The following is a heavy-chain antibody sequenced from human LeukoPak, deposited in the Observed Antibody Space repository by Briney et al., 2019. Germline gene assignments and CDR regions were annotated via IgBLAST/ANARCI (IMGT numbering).Heavy chain of an antibody. CDR3: ARDRGNDYFDS. Sequence: PGGSLRLSCVVSGVSLSSHGMHWVRQAPGKGPEWLTFTWSDGRSEYYADSVKGRFTASRDNSKNTVYLQINSLRVEDTAVYYCARDRGNDYFDSWGQGTLVTVSS. CDR1: GVSLSSHG. J-gene: IGHJ4*02. CDR2: TWSDGRSE. V-gene: IGHV3-33*01.